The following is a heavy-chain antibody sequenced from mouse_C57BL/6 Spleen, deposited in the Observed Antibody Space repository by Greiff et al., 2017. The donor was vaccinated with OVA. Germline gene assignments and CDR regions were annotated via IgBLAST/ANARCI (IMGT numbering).Heavy chain of an antibody. Sequence: VQLQQSGPELVKPGASVKISCKASGYAFSSSWMNWVKQRPGKGLEWIGRIYPGDGDTNYNGKFKGKATLTADKSSSTAYMQLSSLTSEDSAVYFCANLPRGYWGQGTTLTVSS. CDR2: IYPGDGDT. V-gene: IGHV1-82*01. CDR3: ANLPRGY. D-gene: IGHD2-1*01. CDR1: GYAFSSSW. J-gene: IGHJ2*01.